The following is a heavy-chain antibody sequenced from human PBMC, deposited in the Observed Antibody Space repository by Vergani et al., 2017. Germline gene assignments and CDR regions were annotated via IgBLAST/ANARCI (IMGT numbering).Heavy chain of an antibody. D-gene: IGHD3-3*01. CDR2: ISGSGGST. J-gene: IGHJ6*02. CDR3: AKNDFWSGYQYYYGMDV. CDR1: GGTFSSYA. Sequence: VQLVQSGAEVKKPGSSVKVSCKASGGTFSSYAMSWVRQAPGKGLEWVSAISGSGGSTYYADSVKGRFTISRDNSKNTLYLQMNSLRAEDTAVYYCAKNDFWSGYQYYYGMDVWGQGTTVTVSS. V-gene: IGHV3-23*04.